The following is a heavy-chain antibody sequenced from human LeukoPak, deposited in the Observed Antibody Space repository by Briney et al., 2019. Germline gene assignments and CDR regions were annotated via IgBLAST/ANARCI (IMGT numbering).Heavy chain of an antibody. V-gene: IGHV4-59*01. Sequence: SETLSLTCAVSGGSISSYYWSWIRQPPRKGLEWIGYIYYSGSTNYNPSPKSRVTISVDTSKNQFSLKLSSVTAADTAVYYCAREGDSDWFDPWGQGTLVTVSS. CDR2: IYYSGST. CDR1: GGSISSYY. D-gene: IGHD3-16*01. J-gene: IGHJ5*02. CDR3: AREGDSDWFDP.